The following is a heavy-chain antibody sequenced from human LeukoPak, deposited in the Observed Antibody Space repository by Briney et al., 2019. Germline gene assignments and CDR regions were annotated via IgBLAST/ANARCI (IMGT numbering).Heavy chain of an antibody. CDR1: GFTFSSYG. D-gene: IGHD3-22*01. CDR2: ISYDGSNK. V-gene: IGHV3-30*18. CDR3: AKDSSGYYFDY. Sequence: GGSLRLSCAASGFTFSSYGMHWVRQAPGKGLEWVAVISYDGSNKYYADSVKGRFTISRDNSKNTLYLQMNSLRAEDTAVYYCAKDSSGYYFDYWGQGTLVTVSS. J-gene: IGHJ4*02.